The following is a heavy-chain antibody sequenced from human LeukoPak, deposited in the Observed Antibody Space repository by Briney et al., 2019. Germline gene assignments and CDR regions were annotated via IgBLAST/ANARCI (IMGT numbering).Heavy chain of an antibody. CDR1: GFTFSSYV. Sequence: GGSLRLSCAASGFTFSSYVMKWVRQAPGKGLEWASSISTSSSYIYYADSVKGRFTISRDNAKNSLYLQMNSLRAEDTAVYYCARATWDPNYYYYMDVWGKGTTVTISS. J-gene: IGHJ6*03. D-gene: IGHD1-26*01. CDR3: ARATWDPNYYYYMDV. CDR2: ISTSSSYI. V-gene: IGHV3-21*01.